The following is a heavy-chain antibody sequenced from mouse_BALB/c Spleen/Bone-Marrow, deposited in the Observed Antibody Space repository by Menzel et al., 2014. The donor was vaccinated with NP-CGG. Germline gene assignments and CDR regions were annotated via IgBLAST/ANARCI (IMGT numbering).Heavy chain of an antibody. J-gene: IGHJ4*01. CDR3: ARALYDYDDLYCAMDY. D-gene: IGHD2-4*01. CDR2: IWGDGST. Sequence: VQVVESGPGLVAPSQSLSITCTVSGFSLTGYGVNWVRQPPGKGLEWLGMIWGDGSTDYNSALKSRLSINKDNSKSQVFLKMDSLQTDDTARYYCARALYDYDDLYCAMDYWGQGTSVTVSS. V-gene: IGHV2-6-7*01. CDR1: GFSLTGYG.